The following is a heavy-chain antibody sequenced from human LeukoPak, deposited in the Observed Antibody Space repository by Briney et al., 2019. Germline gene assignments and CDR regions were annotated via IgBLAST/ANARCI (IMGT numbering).Heavy chain of an antibody. Sequence: ASVKVSCKASGYTFTGYYMHWVRQAPGQGLEWMGWINPNSGGTNYAQKFQGRVTMTRDTSISTAYMELSRLRSDDTAVYYCARDVADDYYDSSGYYGLALDYWGQGTLVTVSS. CDR3: ARDVADDYYDSSGYYGLALDY. D-gene: IGHD3-22*01. CDR2: INPNSGGT. J-gene: IGHJ4*02. CDR1: GYTFTGYY. V-gene: IGHV1-2*02.